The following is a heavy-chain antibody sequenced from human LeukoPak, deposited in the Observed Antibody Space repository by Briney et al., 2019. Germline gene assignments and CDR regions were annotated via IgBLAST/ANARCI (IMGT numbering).Heavy chain of an antibody. V-gene: IGHV4-34*01. CDR2: INHSGST. J-gene: IGHJ4*02. D-gene: IGHD5-24*01. CDR3: ARGDGYNPY. Sequence: SETLPLTCAVYGGSFSGYYWSWIRQPPGKGLEWIGEINHSGSTNYNPSLKSRVTISVDTSKNQFSLKLSSVTAADTAVYYCARGDGYNPYWGQGTLVTVSS. CDR1: GGSFSGYY.